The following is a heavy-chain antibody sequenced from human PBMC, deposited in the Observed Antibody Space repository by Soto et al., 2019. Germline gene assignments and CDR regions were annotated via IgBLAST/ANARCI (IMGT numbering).Heavy chain of an antibody. CDR2: IYWDDDK. J-gene: IGHJ4*02. V-gene: IGHV2-5*02. Sequence: QITLKESGPTLVKPTQTLTLTCTFSGFSLSTSGVGVGWIRQPPGKALEWLALIYWDDDKRYSPSLKSRLTITKDTSKNQVVLTMTNMDPVDTATYYCAHLGEERFGVLLFPYWGQGTLVTVSS. D-gene: IGHD3-10*01. CDR3: AHLGEERFGVLLFPY. CDR1: GFSLSTSGVG.